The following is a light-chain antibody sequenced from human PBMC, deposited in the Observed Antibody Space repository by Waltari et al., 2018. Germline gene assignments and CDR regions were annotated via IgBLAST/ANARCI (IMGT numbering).Light chain of an antibody. J-gene: IGKJ2*01. CDR1: QSISSY. V-gene: IGKV1-39*01. CDR2: AAP. CDR3: QQSYSTPPYT. Sequence: DIQMTQSPSSLSASVGDRVTITCRASQSISSYLNWYQQKPGKAPKLLIYAAPSLQSGVPSRFSGSGSGADVTLTISSRQPEDFATYYCQQSYSTPPYTFGQGTKLEIK.